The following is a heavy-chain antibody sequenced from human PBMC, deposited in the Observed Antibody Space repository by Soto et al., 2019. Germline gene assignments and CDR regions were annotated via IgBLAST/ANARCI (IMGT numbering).Heavy chain of an antibody. V-gene: IGHV1-18*01. CDR1: GYTFTSYG. CDR2: ISAYNGNT. Sequence: ASVKVSCKASGYTFTSYGISWVRQAPGQGLEWMGWISAYNGNTNYAQKLQGRVTMTTDTSTSTAYMELSSLRSEDTAVYYCARDRFYYGSGSLYWYFDLWGRGTLVTVSS. CDR3: ARDRFYYGSGSLYWYFDL. J-gene: IGHJ2*01. D-gene: IGHD3-10*01.